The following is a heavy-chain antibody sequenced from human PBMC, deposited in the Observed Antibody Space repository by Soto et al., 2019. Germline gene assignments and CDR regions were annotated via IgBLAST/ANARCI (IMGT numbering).Heavy chain of an antibody. Sequence: SETLSLTCAVYGGSFSGYYWSWIRQPPGKGLEWIGEINHSGSTNYNPSLKSRVTISVDTSKNQFSLKLSSVTAADTAVYYCARGPRLIVVVVAATLDPWGQGTLVPVS. CDR1: GGSFSGYY. D-gene: IGHD2-15*01. V-gene: IGHV4-34*01. CDR2: INHSGST. CDR3: ARGPRLIVVVVAATLDP. J-gene: IGHJ5*02.